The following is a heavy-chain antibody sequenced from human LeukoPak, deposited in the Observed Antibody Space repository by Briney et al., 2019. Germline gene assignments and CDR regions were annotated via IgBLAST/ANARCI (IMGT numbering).Heavy chain of an antibody. CDR2: IIPIFGTA. D-gene: IGHD4-11*01. CDR3: ARDLEGWDYSPGNWFDP. J-gene: IGHJ5*02. CDR1: GGTFSSYA. V-gene: IGHV1-69*05. Sequence: ASVKVSCKASGGTFSSYAISWLRQAPGQGLEWMGRIIPIFGTANYAQKFQGRVTITTDESTSTAYMELSSLRSEDTAVYYCARDLEGWDYSPGNWFDPWGQGTLVTVSS.